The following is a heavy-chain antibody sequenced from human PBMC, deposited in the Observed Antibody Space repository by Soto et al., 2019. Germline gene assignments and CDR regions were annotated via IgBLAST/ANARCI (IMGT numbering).Heavy chain of an antibody. CDR2: INHSGST. Sequence: SETLSLTCAVYGGSFSGYYWSWIRQPPGKGLEWIGEINHSGSTNYNPSLKSRVTISVDTSKNQFSLKLSSVTAADTAVYYCARAIPQGDIVVVPAAITAFDIWGQGTMVTVSS. CDR3: ARAIPQGDIVVVPAAITAFDI. V-gene: IGHV4-34*01. CDR1: GGSFSGYY. D-gene: IGHD2-2*02. J-gene: IGHJ3*02.